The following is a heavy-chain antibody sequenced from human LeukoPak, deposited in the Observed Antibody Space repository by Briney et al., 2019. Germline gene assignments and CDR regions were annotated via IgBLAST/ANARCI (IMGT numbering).Heavy chain of an antibody. CDR3: ARDLSFFGGPNY. V-gene: IGHV1-3*01. J-gene: IGHJ4*02. D-gene: IGHD3-3*01. Sequence: GASVKVSCKASGYTFTSYAMHWVRQAPGQRLEWMGWINAGNGNTKYSQKFQGRVTITRDTSASTAYMELSSLRSEDTAVYYCARDLSFFGGPNYWGQGTLVTVSS. CDR1: GYTFTSYA. CDR2: INAGNGNT.